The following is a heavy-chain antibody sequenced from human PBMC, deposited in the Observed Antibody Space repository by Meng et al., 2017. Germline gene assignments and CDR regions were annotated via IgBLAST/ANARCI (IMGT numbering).Heavy chain of an antibody. CDR3: ARGRRPNWFDP. J-gene: IGHJ5*02. Sequence: GSLRLSCTVSGYSISSGYYWGWIRQPPGKGLEWIGSIYHSGSTYYNPSLKSRVTISVDTSKNQFSLKLSSVAAADTAVYYCARGRRPNWFDPWGQGTLVTVSS. D-gene: IGHD5-24*01. CDR2: IYHSGST. V-gene: IGHV4-38-2*02. CDR1: GYSISSGYY.